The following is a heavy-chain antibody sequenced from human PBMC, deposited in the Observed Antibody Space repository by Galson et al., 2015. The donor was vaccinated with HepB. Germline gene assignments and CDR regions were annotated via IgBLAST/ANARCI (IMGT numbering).Heavy chain of an antibody. J-gene: IGHJ6*02. V-gene: IGHV1-18*01. CDR3: ARDPYYYDSSGYYYKGEAGYYYGMDV. CDR1: GYTFTSYG. Sequence: SVKVSCKASGYTFTSYGISWVRQAPGQGLEWMGWISAYNGNTNYAQKLQGRVTMTTDTSTSTAYMELRSLRSDDTAVYYCARDPYYYDSSGYYYKGEAGYYYGMDVWGQGTTVTVSS. CDR2: ISAYNGNT. D-gene: IGHD3-22*01.